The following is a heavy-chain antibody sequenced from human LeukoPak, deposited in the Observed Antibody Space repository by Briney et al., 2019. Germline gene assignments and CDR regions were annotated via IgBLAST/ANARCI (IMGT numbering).Heavy chain of an antibody. CDR2: KFYSGST. V-gene: IGHV4-39*07. J-gene: IGHJ3*02. CDR1: GGSISSSSYS. CDR3: ARESRGAFDI. Sequence: SETLSLTCTVSGGSISSSSYSWGWIRQPPGKGLEWIGSKFYSGSTSYNPSLRSRVTISVDTSKNQFSLKLSSVTAADTAVYYCARESRGAFDIWGQGTMVTVSS.